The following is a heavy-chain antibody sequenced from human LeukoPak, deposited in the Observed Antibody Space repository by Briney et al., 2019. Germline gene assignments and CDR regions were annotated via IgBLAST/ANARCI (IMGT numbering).Heavy chain of an antibody. V-gene: IGHV1-2*02. CDR2: INPNSGGT. J-gene: IGHJ4*02. D-gene: IGHD1-26*01. CDR1: GYTFTGSI. CDR3: ARVAGGSYYVAGY. Sequence: ASVKVSCKASGYTFTGSIIPWGQRPPGQGLGGRGWINPNSGGTNYAQKFQGRVTMTRDTSISTAYMELSRLRSDDTAVYYCARVAGGSYYVAGYWGQGTLVTVSS.